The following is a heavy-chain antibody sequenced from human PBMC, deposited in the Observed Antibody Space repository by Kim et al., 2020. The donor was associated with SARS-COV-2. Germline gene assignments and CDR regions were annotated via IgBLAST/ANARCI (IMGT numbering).Heavy chain of an antibody. J-gene: IGHJ6*02. Sequence: GGSLRLSCAASGFTFSNAWMSWVRQAPGKGLEWVGRIKSKTDGGTTNYAAPVKGRFTISRDDSKNTLYLQMNSLKTEDTAVYYCTTSVGSSGWYDYYYGMDVWGQGTTVTVSS. CDR1: GFTFSNAW. CDR2: IKSKTDGGTT. CDR3: TTSVGSSGWYDYYYGMDV. D-gene: IGHD6-19*01. V-gene: IGHV3-15*01.